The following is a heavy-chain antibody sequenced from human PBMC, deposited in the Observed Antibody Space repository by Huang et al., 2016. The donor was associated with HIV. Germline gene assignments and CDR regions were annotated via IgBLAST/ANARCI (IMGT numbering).Heavy chain of an antibody. J-gene: IGHJ6*03. CDR3: ARGGGIQLWLLGYYYMDV. CDR2: ISVYNGNT. Sequence: QVQLVQSGAEVKKPGASVKVSCKASGYTFSSFGISWVRQAPGQGLEWVGWISVYNGNTKFAQKCQGRLTMTTDTSTSTAYMELRSRRSDDTAVYYCARGGGIQLWLLGYYYMDVWGNGTTVTVSS. CDR1: GYTFSSFG. D-gene: IGHD5-18*01. V-gene: IGHV1-18*01.